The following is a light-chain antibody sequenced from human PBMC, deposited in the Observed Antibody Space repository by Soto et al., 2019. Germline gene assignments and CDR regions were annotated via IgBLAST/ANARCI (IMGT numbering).Light chain of an antibody. J-gene: IGKJ1*01. CDR1: QSISYW. CDR3: QQYNSFPLT. Sequence: DIQMTQSPSTLSASVGDRVTITCRASQSISYWLAWYQQKPGKAPKVLIYDASSLQRGVPSRFSGNGSGTEFTLTISSLQPDDFATYYCQQYNSFPLTFGQGTKVETK. V-gene: IGKV1-5*01. CDR2: DAS.